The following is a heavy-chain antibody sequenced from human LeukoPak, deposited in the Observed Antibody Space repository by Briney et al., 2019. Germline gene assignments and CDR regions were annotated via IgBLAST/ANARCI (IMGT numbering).Heavy chain of an antibody. CDR2: MSAYNGNP. D-gene: IGHD2-2*01. CDR1: GCSFTSYG. Sequence: ASVKVSCKASGCSFTSYGFCWVGQAPGQGVEWVGWMSAYNGNPNYAQTLQGRVTMTTDTSTSTAYMELRSLRSDDTAVYYCASDQGFGVPAARGGDAFDIWGQGTMVTVSS. J-gene: IGHJ3*02. CDR3: ASDQGFGVPAARGGDAFDI. V-gene: IGHV1-18*01.